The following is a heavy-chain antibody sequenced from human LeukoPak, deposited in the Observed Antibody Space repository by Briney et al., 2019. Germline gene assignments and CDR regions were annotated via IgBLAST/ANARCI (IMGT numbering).Heavy chain of an antibody. Sequence: SVKVSCKASGGTFSSYAISWVRQAPGQGLEWMGRIIPIFGTANYAQKFQGRVTITTDESTSTAYMELSSLRSEDTAEYYCARDRISPRTGDNPYYFDYWGQGTLVTVSS. CDR2: IIPIFGTA. CDR1: GGTFSSYA. D-gene: IGHD7-27*01. CDR3: ARDRISPRTGDNPYYFDY. J-gene: IGHJ4*02. V-gene: IGHV1-69*05.